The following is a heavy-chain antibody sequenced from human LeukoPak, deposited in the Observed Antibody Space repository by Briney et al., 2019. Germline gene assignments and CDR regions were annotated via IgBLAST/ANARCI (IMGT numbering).Heavy chain of an antibody. CDR3: ARHPGGENTQFDY. D-gene: IGHD3-16*01. CDR2: IYYSRST. CDR1: GGSIRYYY. J-gene: IGHJ4*02. V-gene: IGHV4-59*08. Sequence: PSETLSLTCTVSGGSIRYYYWIWLRQPPGKGLEWIGYIYYSRSTNYNPSLKRRVTISIDTSKNLFSLKLRSVTAADTAVYYCARHPGGENTQFDYWGQGTLVSVSS.